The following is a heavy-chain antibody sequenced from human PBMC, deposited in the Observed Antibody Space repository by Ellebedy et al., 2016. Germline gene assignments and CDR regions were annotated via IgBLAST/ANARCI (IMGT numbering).Heavy chain of an antibody. V-gene: IGHV1-46*03. CDR3: ARFVRGFDP. J-gene: IGHJ5*02. CDR2: INPSGGST. CDR1: GYTFTGYY. Sequence: ASVKVSXXASGYTFTGYYMHWVRQAPGQGLEWMGIINPSGGSTSYAQKFQGRVTMTRDTSTSTVYMELSSLRSEDTAVYYCARFVRGFDPWGQGTLVTVSS. D-gene: IGHD2-8*01.